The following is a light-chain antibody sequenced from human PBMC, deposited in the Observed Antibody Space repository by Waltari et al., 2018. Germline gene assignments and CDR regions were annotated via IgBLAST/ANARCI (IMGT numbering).Light chain of an antibody. CDR3: AAWDYSLNGRGG. Sequence: QSVLTQPPSASGTPGQRVTISCSGSSSNIGSNTVHWYQQLPGTAPTLLIYSNNQRHSEVPDRCSGSKSGTSASRAISGLQSEDEADYYWAAWDYSLNGRGGFGTGTKVTVL. CDR2: SNN. V-gene: IGLV1-44*01. CDR1: SSNIGSNT. J-gene: IGLJ1*01.